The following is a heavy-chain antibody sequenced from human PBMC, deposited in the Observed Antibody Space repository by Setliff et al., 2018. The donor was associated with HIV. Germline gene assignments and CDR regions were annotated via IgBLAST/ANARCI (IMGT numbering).Heavy chain of an antibody. CDR2: ISSGGEIM. CDR1: GFAFDNYC. D-gene: IGHD2-8*02. CDR3: AKSLLVAGNDY. V-gene: IGHV3-23*01. J-gene: IGHJ4*02. Sequence: GESLKISCAASGFAFDNYCMTWVRQAPGKGLEWVSAISSGGEIMFYADSVKGRFTISRDNSKNTLYLQMISLRADDTAVYYCAKSLLVAGNDYWGQGTLVTVSS.